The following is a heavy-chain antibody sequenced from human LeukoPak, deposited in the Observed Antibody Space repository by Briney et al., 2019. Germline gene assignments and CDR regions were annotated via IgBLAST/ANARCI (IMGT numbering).Heavy chain of an antibody. CDR1: GYTFTSYY. J-gene: IGHJ6*03. D-gene: IGHD2-15*01. V-gene: IGHV1-46*01. CDR3: ARDKVVAATYYYYYYMDV. CDR2: INPSGGST. Sequence: ASVKVSCKASGYTFTSYYMHWVRQAPGQGLEWMGIINPSGGSTSYAQKFQGRVTMTRDTSTSTVYMELSSLRSEDTAVYYCARDKVVAATYYYYYYMDVWGKGTTVTVSS.